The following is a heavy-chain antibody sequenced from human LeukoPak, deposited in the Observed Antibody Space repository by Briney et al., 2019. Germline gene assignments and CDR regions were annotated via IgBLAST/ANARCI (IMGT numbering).Heavy chain of an antibody. Sequence: GGSLRLSCGASGFTFSSYAMSWVPQAPGKGLEWVSAISGSGGSTYYADSVKGRFTISRDNSKNTLYLQMNSLRAEDTAVYYCAKDTYYYDSSGYLGFTPTHFDYWGQGTLVTVSS. V-gene: IGHV3-23*01. CDR1: GFTFSSYA. CDR2: ISGSGGST. D-gene: IGHD3-22*01. J-gene: IGHJ4*02. CDR3: AKDTYYYDSSGYLGFTPTHFDY.